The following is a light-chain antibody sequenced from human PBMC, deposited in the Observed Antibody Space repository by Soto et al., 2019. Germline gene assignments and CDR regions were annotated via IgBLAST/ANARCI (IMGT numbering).Light chain of an antibody. V-gene: IGKV3-15*01. CDR2: GSS. CDR1: QLFSSN. J-gene: IGKJ5*01. CDR3: QQYNNWPPST. Sequence: EIVMTQSPATLSVSPGETVTLSCRASQLFSSNLAWYQRRPGQAPRLLIYGSSTRATGVPARFSGSASGTEFTLTISSLQSEDFAVYYCQQYNNWPPSTFGQGTRLRL.